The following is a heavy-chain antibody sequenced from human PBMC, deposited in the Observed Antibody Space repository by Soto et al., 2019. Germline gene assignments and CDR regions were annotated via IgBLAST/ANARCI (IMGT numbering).Heavy chain of an antibody. Sequence: PSETLSLTCTVSGGSDSNSNYYWGWIRESPGKGLEWIGSVYYRGRSYSKSSVKSRVTISVDPSKNQFSLNLNSVTASDTAVYYCVSQRTSVLTQAYFDYWGPGALITVS. J-gene: IGHJ4*02. D-gene: IGHD2-8*01. CDR3: VSQRTSVLTQAYFDY. V-gene: IGHV4-39*01. CDR1: GGSDSNSNYY. CDR2: VYYRGRS.